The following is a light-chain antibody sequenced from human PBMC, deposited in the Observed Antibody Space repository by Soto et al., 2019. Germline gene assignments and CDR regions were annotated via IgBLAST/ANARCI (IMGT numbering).Light chain of an antibody. J-gene: IGKJ2*02. CDR1: QSVRNF. Sequence: EVVLTQSPATLTLSPGERATLSCRASQSVRNFLAWYQQKPGQAPRLLIYEASNRAAGIPARFSGSGSGTDFTLTISSLEPGDFGVYYCQQRTSWPRGTFGQGTNLEI. CDR2: EAS. V-gene: IGKV3-11*01. CDR3: QQRTSWPRGT.